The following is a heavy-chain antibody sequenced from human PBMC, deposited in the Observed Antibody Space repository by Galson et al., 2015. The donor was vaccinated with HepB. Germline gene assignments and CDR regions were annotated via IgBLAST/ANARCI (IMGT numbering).Heavy chain of an antibody. J-gene: IGHJ6*03. V-gene: IGHV1-69*04. CDR3: AREPVTIFGAPTYYYYMDV. CDR2: IIPMLGIA. D-gene: IGHD3-3*01. Sequence: SVKVSCKASGGTFSSYTISWVRQAPGQGLEWMGRIIPMLGIADYAQKFQGRVTITADKSTSTAYMELSSLRSEDTAVYYCAREPVTIFGAPTYYYYMDVWGKGTTVTVSS. CDR1: GGTFSSYT.